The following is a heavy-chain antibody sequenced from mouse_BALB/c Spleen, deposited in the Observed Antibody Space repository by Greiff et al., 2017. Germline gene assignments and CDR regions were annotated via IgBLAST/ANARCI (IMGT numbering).Heavy chain of an antibody. Sequence: VQLQQSGPGLVAPSQSLSITCTVSGFSLTSYGVHWVRQPPGKGLEWLGVIWAGGSTNYNSALMSRLSISKDNSKSQVFLKMNSLQTDDTAMYYCAREDYGSPYAMDYWGQGTSVTVSS. J-gene: IGHJ4*01. D-gene: IGHD1-1*01. V-gene: IGHV2-9*02. CDR1: GFSLTSYG. CDR3: AREDYGSPYAMDY. CDR2: IWAGGST.